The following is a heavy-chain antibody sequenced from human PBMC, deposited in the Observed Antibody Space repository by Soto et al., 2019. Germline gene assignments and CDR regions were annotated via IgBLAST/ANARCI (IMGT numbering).Heavy chain of an antibody. D-gene: IGHD5-18*01. V-gene: IGHV4-4*02. J-gene: IGHJ4*02. CDR2: IYHSGST. CDR1: W. Sequence: WWSWVRQPPGKGLEWIGEIYHSGSTNYNPSLKSRVTISVDTSKNQFSLKLSSVTAADTAVYYCARTLYSYGPRFDYWGQGTLVTVSS. CDR3: ARTLYSYGPRFDY.